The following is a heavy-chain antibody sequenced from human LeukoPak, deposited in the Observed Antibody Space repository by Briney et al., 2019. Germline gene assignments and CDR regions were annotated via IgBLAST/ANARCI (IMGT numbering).Heavy chain of an antibody. V-gene: IGHV3-23*01. CDR3: AKGGIAVAGTSYYYYMDV. CDR2: ISGSGDYT. J-gene: IGHJ6*03. D-gene: IGHD6-19*01. Sequence: GGSLRLSCAASGFTFSNYGMSWVRQAPGKGLEWVSAISGSGDYTYYADSVKGRFTIPRDNSKNTLYLQMNSLRAEDTAIYYCAKGGIAVAGTSYYYYMDVWGKGTTVTISS. CDR1: GFTFSNYG.